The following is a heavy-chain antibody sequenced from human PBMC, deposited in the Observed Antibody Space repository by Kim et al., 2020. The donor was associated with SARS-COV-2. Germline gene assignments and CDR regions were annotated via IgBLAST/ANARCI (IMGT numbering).Heavy chain of an antibody. CDR3: AEDSFRSWLPLCYFDA. CDR2: ISGSGGNA. Sequence: GGSLRLSCVVSGFTFSSYAMSWVRQAPGKGLEWVSCISGSGGNAYYADSVKGRFTISKDYSKNTLVLQMNSLRAEDTAVYYCAEDSFRSWLPLCYFDAGSEGCLVTV. CDR1: GFTFSSYA. V-gene: IGHV3-23*01. J-gene: IGHJ4*02. D-gene: IGHD6-13*01.